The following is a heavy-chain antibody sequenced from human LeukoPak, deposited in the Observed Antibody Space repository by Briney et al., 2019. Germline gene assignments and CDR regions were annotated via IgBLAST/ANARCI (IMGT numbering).Heavy chain of an antibody. CDR3: AASPWWADGYNYDFDY. J-gene: IGHJ4*02. V-gene: IGHV1-58*02. Sequence: ASVKVSCKASGFTFTSSAMQWVRQARGQRLEWIGWIVVCSGNTNYAQEFQERVTITRDMSTSTAYMELSSLRSEDTAVYYCAASPWWADGYNYDFDYWGQGTLVTVSS. D-gene: IGHD5-24*01. CDR2: IVVCSGNT. CDR1: GFTFTSSA.